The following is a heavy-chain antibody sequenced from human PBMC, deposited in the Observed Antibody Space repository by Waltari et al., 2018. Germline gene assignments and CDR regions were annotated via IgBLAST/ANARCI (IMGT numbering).Heavy chain of an antibody. CDR3: ASSGSGSYSLPYYFDY. CDR2: IYYSGST. V-gene: IGHV4-39*07. Sequence: QLQLQESGPGLVKPSETLSLTCTVSGGSISSSSYYWGWIRQPPGKGLEWIGSIYYSGSTYYNPSLKSRVTISVDTSKNQFSLKLSSVTAADTAVYYCASSGSGSYSLPYYFDYWGQGTLVTVSS. D-gene: IGHD1-26*01. CDR1: GGSISSSSYY. J-gene: IGHJ4*02.